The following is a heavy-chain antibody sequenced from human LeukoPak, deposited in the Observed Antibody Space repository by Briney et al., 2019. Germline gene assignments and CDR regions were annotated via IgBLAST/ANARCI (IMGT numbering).Heavy chain of an antibody. D-gene: IGHD6-6*01. CDR1: GFTFDDYG. CDR3: ARDAIAARLDNWFDP. J-gene: IGHJ5*02. V-gene: IGHV3-20*04. Sequence: GGSLRLSCAASGFTFDDYGMSWVRQAPGKGLEWVSGINWNGGSTGYADSVKGRFTISRDNAKNSLYLQMNSLRAEDTALYYCARDAIAARLDNWFDPWGQGTLVTVSS. CDR2: INWNGGST.